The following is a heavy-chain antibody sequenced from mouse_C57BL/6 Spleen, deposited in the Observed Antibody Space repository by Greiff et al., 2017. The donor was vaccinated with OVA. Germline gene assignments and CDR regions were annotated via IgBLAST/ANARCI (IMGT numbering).Heavy chain of an antibody. J-gene: IGHJ2*01. V-gene: IGHV1-64*01. Sequence: QVQLQQPGAELVKPGASVTLSCKASGYTFTSYWMHWVKQRPGQGLEWIGMIHPNSGSTNYNEKFKGKATLTVDKSSSTAYMQLSSLTSEDSAVYYCATNWDVGYWGQGTTLTVSS. CDR1: GYTFTSYW. D-gene: IGHD4-1*02. CDR2: IHPNSGST. CDR3: ATNWDVGY.